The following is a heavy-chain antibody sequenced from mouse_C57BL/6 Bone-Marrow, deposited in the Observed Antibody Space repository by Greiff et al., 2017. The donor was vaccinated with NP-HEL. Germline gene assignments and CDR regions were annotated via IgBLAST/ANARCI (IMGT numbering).Heavy chain of an antibody. J-gene: IGHJ3*01. V-gene: IGHV14-3*01. CDR2: IDPANGNT. D-gene: IGHD2-1*01. CDR3: ASLLWKLGAWFAY. CDR1: VFNIKNTY. Sequence: EVQLQQSVAELVRPFSPAQLSRTASVFNIKNTYIHWVKQRPEQGLEWIGRIDPANGNTKYAPKFQGKATITAETSSNTAYLQLSSLTSEDTAIYYCASLLWKLGAWFAYWGQGTLVTVSA.